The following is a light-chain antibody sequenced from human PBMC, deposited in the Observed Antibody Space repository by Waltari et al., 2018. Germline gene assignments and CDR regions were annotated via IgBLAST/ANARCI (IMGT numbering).Light chain of an antibody. CDR3: ATWDDTLNGYV. Sequence: QSVLTQPPSMSGTPGQRVTISCSGSNSNIGMYTLNWYQHLPKTAPRLLIFRDSHRPSGVPDRFSGSKSGTSGSLAINGLQSEDEADYYCATWDDTLNGYVFGPGTKVSVL. CDR2: RDS. J-gene: IGLJ1*01. CDR1: NSNIGMYT. V-gene: IGLV1-44*01.